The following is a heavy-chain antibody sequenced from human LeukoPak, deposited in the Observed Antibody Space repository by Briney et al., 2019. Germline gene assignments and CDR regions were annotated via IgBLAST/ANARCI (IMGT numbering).Heavy chain of an antibody. CDR3: ASDGIAWFGDSLLYYGMDV. CDR2: ISSSSSYI. Sequence: KPGESMRLSWAASGFTFSSYSMNWVRQAAGKGLEWVSSISSSSSYIYYADSVKGRFTISRDNAKNSLYRQVNSMRAEDTAVYYCASDGIAWFGDSLLYYGMDVWGQGTTVTVSS. CDR1: GFTFSSYS. J-gene: IGHJ6*02. V-gene: IGHV3-21*01. D-gene: IGHD3-10*01.